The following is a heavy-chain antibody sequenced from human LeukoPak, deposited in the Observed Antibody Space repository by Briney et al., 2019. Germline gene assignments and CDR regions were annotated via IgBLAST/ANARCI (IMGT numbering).Heavy chain of an antibody. V-gene: IGHV4-59*01. J-gene: IGHJ4*02. Sequence: SETLSLTCTVSGGSISSYYWSWIRQPPGKGLEWIGYIYYSGSTNYNPSLKSRVTISVDTSKNQFSLKLSSVTAADTAVYYCARGISSPYYSFDYWGQGTLVTVSS. D-gene: IGHD6-6*01. CDR1: GGSISSYY. CDR2: IYYSGST. CDR3: ARGISSPYYSFDY.